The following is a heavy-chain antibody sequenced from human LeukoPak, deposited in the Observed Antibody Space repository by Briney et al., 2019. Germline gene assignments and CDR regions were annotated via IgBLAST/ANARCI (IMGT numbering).Heavy chain of an antibody. CDR1: GGSIRSGDYY. CDR3: ARVHRDGYSYLYHYFDY. Sequence: SQTLSLTCTVSGGSIRSGDYYWSWIRQPPGKGLEWIGYIYYSGGAYYNPSLNSRVTISVDMSKNQFSLRLSSATAADTAVYYCARVHRDGYSYLYHYFDYWGQGTLVTVSA. D-gene: IGHD5-24*01. CDR2: IYYSGGA. V-gene: IGHV4-30-4*01. J-gene: IGHJ4*02.